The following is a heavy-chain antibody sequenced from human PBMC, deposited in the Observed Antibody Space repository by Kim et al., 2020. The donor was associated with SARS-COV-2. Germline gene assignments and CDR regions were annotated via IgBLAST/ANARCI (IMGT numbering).Heavy chain of an antibody. CDR3: TIFVDTAFFDY. CDR2: IYYSGST. D-gene: IGHD5-18*01. Sequence: SETLSLTCTVSGGSISSSSYYWGWIRQPPGKGLEWIGSIYYSGSTYYNPSLKSRVTISVDTSKNRFSLKLSSVTAADTAVYYCTIFVDTAFFDYWGQGTLVTVSS. CDR1: GGSISSSSYY. J-gene: IGHJ4*02. V-gene: IGHV4-39*01.